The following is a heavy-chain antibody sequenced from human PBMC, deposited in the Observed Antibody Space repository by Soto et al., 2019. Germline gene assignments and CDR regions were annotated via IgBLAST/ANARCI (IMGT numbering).Heavy chain of an antibody. CDR1: GFTFTSSA. Sequence: SVKVSCKASGFTFTSSAVQWVRQARGQRLEWIGWIVVGSGNTNYAQKFQERVTITRDMSTSTAYMELSSLRSEDTAVYYCAADVSDTAIPIRAFHIWGQGTMVTVS. D-gene: IGHD5-18*01. V-gene: IGHV1-58*01. J-gene: IGHJ3*02. CDR2: IVVGSGNT. CDR3: AADVSDTAIPIRAFHI.